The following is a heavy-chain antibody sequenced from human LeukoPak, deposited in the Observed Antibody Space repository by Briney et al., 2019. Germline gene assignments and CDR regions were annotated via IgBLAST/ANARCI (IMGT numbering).Heavy chain of an antibody. CDR2: IDHSGST. CDR1: GGSFSGYY. Sequence: SETLSLTCAVYGGSFSGYYWSWIRQPPGKGLEWIGEIDHSGSTNYNPSLKSRVTISVDTSKNQFSLKLSSVTAADTAVYYCARGRSYGVWGQGTLVTVSS. J-gene: IGHJ4*02. V-gene: IGHV4-34*01. CDR3: ARGRSYGV. D-gene: IGHD5-18*01.